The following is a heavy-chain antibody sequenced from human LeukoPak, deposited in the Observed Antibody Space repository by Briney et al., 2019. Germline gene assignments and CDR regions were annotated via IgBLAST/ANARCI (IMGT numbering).Heavy chain of an antibody. D-gene: IGHD3-22*01. CDR1: GGSFSGYY. J-gene: IGHJ4*02. V-gene: IGHV4-34*01. Sequence: SETLSLTCAVYGGSFSGYYWSWVRQPPGKGLEWIGEINHSGSTNYNPSLKSRVTISVDTSKNQFSLKLSSVTAADTAVYYCARGPGYYDSSGLLKTYYFDYWGQGTLVTVSS. CDR3: ARGPGYYDSSGLLKTYYFDY. CDR2: INHSGST.